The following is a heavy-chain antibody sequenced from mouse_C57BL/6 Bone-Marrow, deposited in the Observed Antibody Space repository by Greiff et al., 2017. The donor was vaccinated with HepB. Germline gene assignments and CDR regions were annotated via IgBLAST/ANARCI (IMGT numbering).Heavy chain of an antibody. J-gene: IGHJ4*01. CDR1: GYTFTSYW. Sequence: SGTVLARPGASVKMSCKTSGYTFTSYWMHWVKQRPGQGLEWIGAIYPGNSDTSYNQKFKGKAKLTAVTSASTAYIELSSLTNEDSAVYYCTRESLCFYYAMDYWGQGTSVTVSS. CDR3: TRESLCFYYAMDY. D-gene: IGHD6-5*01. V-gene: IGHV1-5*01. CDR2: IYPGNSDT.